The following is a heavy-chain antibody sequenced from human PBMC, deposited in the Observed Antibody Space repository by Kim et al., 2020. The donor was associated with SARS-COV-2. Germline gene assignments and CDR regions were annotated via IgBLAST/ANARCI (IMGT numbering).Heavy chain of an antibody. CDR3: ARLGGSYRTMYAFDI. V-gene: IGHV5-51*01. Sequence: TFKGQVTISADKSISTAYLQWSSLKASDTAMYYCARLGGSYRTMYAFDIWGQGTMVTVSS. J-gene: IGHJ3*02. D-gene: IGHD1-26*01.